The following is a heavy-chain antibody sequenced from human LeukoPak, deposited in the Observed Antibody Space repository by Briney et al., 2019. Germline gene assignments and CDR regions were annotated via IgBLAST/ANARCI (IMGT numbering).Heavy chain of an antibody. D-gene: IGHD2-15*01. CDR3: ARSGRIVAEYNWFDP. CDR2: ISSSSSYI. Sequence: PGGSLRLSCAASGFTFSSYSMNWVRQAPGKGLEWVSSISSSSSYIYYADSVKGRFTISRDNAKNSLYLQMNSLRAEDTAVYYCARSGRIVAEYNWFDPWGQGTLVTVSS. CDR1: GFTFSSYS. J-gene: IGHJ5*02. V-gene: IGHV3-21*01.